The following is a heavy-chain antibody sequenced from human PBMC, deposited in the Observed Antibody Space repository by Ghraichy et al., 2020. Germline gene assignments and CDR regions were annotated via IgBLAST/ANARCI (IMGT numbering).Heavy chain of an antibody. CDR1: GFRFSGYA. CDR3: AKYDTGLGLN. D-gene: IGHD3/OR15-3a*01. Sequence: GGSLRLSCVASGFRFSGYAMNWVRQAPGKVLEWVSGITYDGSSTYYADSVRGRFTISRDNSKNTLYLQMSSLKAEDTAVYYCAKYDTGLGLNWGQGTPVTVSS. J-gene: IGHJ4*01. CDR2: ITYDGSST. V-gene: IGHV3-23*01.